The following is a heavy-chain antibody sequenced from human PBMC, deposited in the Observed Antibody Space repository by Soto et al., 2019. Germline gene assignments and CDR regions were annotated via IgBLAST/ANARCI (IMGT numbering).Heavy chain of an antibody. CDR3: ARDTGYTFGSLNY. CDR2: INAGNGNT. J-gene: IGHJ4*02. Sequence: ASVKVSCKASGYTFTSYAMHWVRQAPGQRLEWMGWINAGNGNTKYSQKFQGRITITRDTSASTAYMELNSLKSEDTAIYYCARDTGYTFGSLNYWGPGTLVTVSS. CDR1: GYTFTSYA. V-gene: IGHV1-3*01. D-gene: IGHD5-18*01.